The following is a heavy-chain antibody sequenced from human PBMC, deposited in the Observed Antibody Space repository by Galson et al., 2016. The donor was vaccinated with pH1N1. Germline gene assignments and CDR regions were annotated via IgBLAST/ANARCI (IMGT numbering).Heavy chain of an antibody. V-gene: IGHV3-30*03. D-gene: IGHD1-26*01. Sequence: SLRLSCAASGFNFDSFAMHRVRRAPGKGLEWVAFISYNGHDESYADSLKGRFTVSRDNSKNRLYLHMNSLRPEDTGLYYCAREDWSYGDTYYNGMDVWGQGTTVTVSS. CDR1: GFNFDSFA. CDR3: AREDWSYGDTYYNGMDV. CDR2: ISYNGHDE. J-gene: IGHJ6*02.